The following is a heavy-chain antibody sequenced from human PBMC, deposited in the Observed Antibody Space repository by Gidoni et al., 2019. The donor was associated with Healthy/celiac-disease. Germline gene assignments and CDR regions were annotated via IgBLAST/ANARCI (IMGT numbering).Heavy chain of an antibody. CDR3: ASSNLEGYGDY. J-gene: IGHJ4*02. CDR2: IYSGGST. D-gene: IGHD5-12*01. CDR1: GFTVSSNY. V-gene: IGHV3-53*01. Sequence: EVQLVESGGGLIQHGGSLRLSCAASGFTVSSNYMSWVRQATGKGLEWVSVIYSGGSTYYADSVKGRFTISRDNSKNTLYLQMNSLRAEDTAVYYCASSNLEGYGDYWGQGTLVTVSS.